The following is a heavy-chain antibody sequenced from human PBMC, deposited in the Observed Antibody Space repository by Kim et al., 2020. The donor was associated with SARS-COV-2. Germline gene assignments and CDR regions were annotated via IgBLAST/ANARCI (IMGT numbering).Heavy chain of an antibody. CDR3: ARHDTSNYGIDY. J-gene: IGHJ4*02. Sequence: YYNPALKRRVTISVDTSKNQFSLKLSSVTAADTAVYYCARHDTSNYGIDYWGQGTLVTVSS. V-gene: IGHV4-39*01. D-gene: IGHD4-17*01.